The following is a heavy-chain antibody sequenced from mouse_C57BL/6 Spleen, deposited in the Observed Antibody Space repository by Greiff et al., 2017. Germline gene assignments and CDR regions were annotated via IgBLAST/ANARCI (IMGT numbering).Heavy chain of an antibody. CDR2: INPNNGGT. J-gene: IGHJ2*01. CDR3: AKVDYYGSSYSDYFDY. V-gene: IGHV1-22*01. D-gene: IGHD1-1*01. Sequence: EVKLVESGPELVKPGASVKMSCKASGYTFTDYNMHWVKQSHGKSLEWIGYINPNNGGTSYNQKFKGKATLTVNKSSSTAYMELRSLTSEDSAVYYCAKVDYYGSSYSDYFDYWGQGTTLTVSS. CDR1: GYTFTDYN.